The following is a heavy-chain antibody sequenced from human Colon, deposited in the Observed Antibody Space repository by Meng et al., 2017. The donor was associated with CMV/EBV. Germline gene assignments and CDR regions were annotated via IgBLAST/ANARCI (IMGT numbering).Heavy chain of an antibody. J-gene: IGHJ4*02. CDR1: GFTFGDYG. V-gene: IGHV3-20*03. D-gene: IGHD3-3*01. Sequence: SGFTFGDYGMSLVRQVPGKGLEWVSGIGWNGNTKGYADSVRGRFIISRDDAQNSLYLNMSSLTVDDTALYYCARDRDFWRGQHGEFEHWGQGTLVTVSS. CDR3: ARDRDFWRGQHGEFEH. CDR2: IGWNGNTK.